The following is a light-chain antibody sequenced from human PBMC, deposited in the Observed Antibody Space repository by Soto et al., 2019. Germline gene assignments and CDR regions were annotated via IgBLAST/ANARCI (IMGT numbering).Light chain of an antibody. CDR1: SSNIGSNY. CDR3: AAWDDSLSGVV. CDR2: RNN. V-gene: IGLV1-47*01. J-gene: IGLJ2*01. Sequence: QSVLTQPPSASGTPGQRVTISCSGSSSNIGSNYVYWYQQLPGTAPKLLIYRNNQRPSGVPDRFSGSKSGTSASLAISGLRSEDEADYYSAAWDDSLSGVVFGGGTKVTAL.